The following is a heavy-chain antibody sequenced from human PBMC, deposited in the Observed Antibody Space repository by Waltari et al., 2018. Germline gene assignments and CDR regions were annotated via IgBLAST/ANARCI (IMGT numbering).Heavy chain of an antibody. CDR2: INHRGST. D-gene: IGHD3-16*01. V-gene: IGHV4-34*01. CDR3: ARKGSWGKLFDY. Sequence: QVQLQQWGAGLLKPSETLSLTCAVYGGSFSGYYWSWIRQPPGKGLEWIGEINHRGSTNYNPSLKSRVTISVDTSKNQFSLKLSSVTAADTAVYYCARKGSWGKLFDYWGQGTLVTVSS. CDR1: GGSFSGYY. J-gene: IGHJ4*02.